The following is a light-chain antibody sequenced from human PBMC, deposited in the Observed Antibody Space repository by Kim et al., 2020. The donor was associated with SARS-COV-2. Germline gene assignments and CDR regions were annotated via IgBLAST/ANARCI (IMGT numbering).Light chain of an antibody. V-gene: IGLV3-1*01. CDR3: QAWDSNIVV. CDR1: KLGDKY. J-gene: IGLJ3*02. Sequence: SVSPGQTASITCSGDKLGDKYAGWYQQRPGQSPVMVIYEDAKRPSGIPERFSGSNSGNTATLTISGTQAADEADYFCQAWDSNIVVFGGGTQLTVL. CDR2: EDA.